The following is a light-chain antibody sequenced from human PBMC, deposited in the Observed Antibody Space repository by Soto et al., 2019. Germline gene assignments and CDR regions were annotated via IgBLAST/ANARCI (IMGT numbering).Light chain of an antibody. V-gene: IGLV1-40*01. J-gene: IGLJ1*01. CDR3: QSYDSSLPIYV. CDR1: SSNIGASSD. Sequence: QSVLADPPSLTVAPAHRVTISCTWSSSNIGASSDIHWYRHLPGTAPQLLLYGSYNRPPGVPDRFSGSKSATSASLAITGLQAEDEAAYYWQSYDSSLPIYVFGSGTKVTVL. CDR2: GSY.